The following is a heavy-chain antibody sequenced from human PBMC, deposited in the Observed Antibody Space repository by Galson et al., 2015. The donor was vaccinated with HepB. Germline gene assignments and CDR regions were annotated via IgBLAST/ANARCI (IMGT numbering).Heavy chain of an antibody. CDR3: ARDLGYCSTTSCYGSNAFDI. V-gene: IGHV4-59*01. CDR1: GGSISSYY. D-gene: IGHD2-2*01. J-gene: IGHJ3*02. Sequence: ETLSLTCTVSGGSISSYYWSWVRQPPGKGLEWIGYIYYSGSTNYNPSLKSRVIISVDTSKNQFSLKLSSVTAADTAVYYRARDLGYCSTTSCYGSNAFDIWGQGTMVTVSS. CDR2: IYYSGST.